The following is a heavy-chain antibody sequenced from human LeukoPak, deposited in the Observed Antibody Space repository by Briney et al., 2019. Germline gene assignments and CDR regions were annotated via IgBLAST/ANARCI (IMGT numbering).Heavy chain of an antibody. CDR2: IYYSGST. J-gene: IGHJ4*02. Sequence: SQTLSLTCTVSGGSISSGDYYWSWIRQPPGKGLEWIGYIYYSGSTYYNPSLKSRITISVDTSKNQFSLKLSSVTAADTAVYYCASQPYDFWSGRFDYWGQGTLVTVSS. CDR1: GGSISSGDYY. V-gene: IGHV4-30-4*08. CDR3: ASQPYDFWSGRFDY. D-gene: IGHD3-3*01.